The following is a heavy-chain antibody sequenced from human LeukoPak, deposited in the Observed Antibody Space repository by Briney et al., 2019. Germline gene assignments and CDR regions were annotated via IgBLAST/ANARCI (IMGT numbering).Heavy chain of an antibody. J-gene: IGHJ4*02. Sequence: TSETLSLTCTVSGGSISSYYWSWIRQPPGKGLEWIGYIYYSGSTNYNPSLKSRVTISVDTSKNQFSLKLSSVTAADTAVYYCARLRGYGSGSYYRGYFDYWGQGTLVTVSS. CDR1: GGSISSYY. CDR2: IYYSGST. V-gene: IGHV4-59*01. CDR3: ARLRGYGSGSYYRGYFDY. D-gene: IGHD3-10*01.